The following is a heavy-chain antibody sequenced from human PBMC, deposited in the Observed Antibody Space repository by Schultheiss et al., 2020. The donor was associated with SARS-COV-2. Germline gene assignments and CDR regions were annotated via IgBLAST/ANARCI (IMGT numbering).Heavy chain of an antibody. V-gene: IGHV4-34*01. CDR3: ARDVGFGEVEDWFDP. CDR2: INHSGST. CDR1: GGSISSYY. D-gene: IGHD3-10*01. Sequence: SETLSLTCTVSGGSISSYYWSWIRQPPGKGLEWIGEINHSGSTNYNPSLKSRVTISVDTSKNQFSLKLSSVTAADTAVYYCARDVGFGEVEDWFDPWGQGTLVTVSS. J-gene: IGHJ5*02.